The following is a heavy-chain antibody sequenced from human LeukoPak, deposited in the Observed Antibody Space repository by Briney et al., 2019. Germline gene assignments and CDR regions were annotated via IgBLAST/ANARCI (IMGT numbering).Heavy chain of an antibody. V-gene: IGHV3-23*01. CDR2: ISGSGGST. CDR3: AKDDEDIVVVVAATYFDY. J-gene: IGHJ4*02. Sequence: PGGSLRLSCAASGFTFSSYAMSWVRQAPGKGLEWVSAISGSGGSTYYADSVKGRFTISRDNSKNTLYLQMNSLRAEDTAVYYCAKDDEDIVVVVAATYFDYWGQGTLVTVSS. D-gene: IGHD2-15*01. CDR1: GFTFSSYA.